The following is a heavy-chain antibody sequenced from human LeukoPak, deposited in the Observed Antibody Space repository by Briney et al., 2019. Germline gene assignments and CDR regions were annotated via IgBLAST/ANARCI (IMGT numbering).Heavy chain of an antibody. CDR1: GFNFRKIG. D-gene: IGHD1-26*01. J-gene: IGHJ4*02. CDR3: ARDLRVGATFDY. Sequence: GGSLRLSCAASGFNFRKIGMHWVRQAPGKGLEWVALIWDDGSNTYYADSVKGRFTISRDNSKNTLYLQMNSLRAEDTAVYYCARDLRVGATFDYWGQGTLVTVSS. CDR2: IWDDGSNT. V-gene: IGHV3-33*01.